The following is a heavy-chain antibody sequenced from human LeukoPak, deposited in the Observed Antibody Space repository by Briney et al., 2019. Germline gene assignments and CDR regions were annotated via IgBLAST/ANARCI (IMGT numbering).Heavy chain of an antibody. D-gene: IGHD3-10*01. Sequence: SVKVSCKASGGTSSSYAISWVRQAPGQGLEWMGGIIPIFGTANYAQKFQGRVTITADESTSTAYMELSSLRSEDTAVYYCAAGGSGTPYYFDYWGQGTLVTVSS. CDR1: GGTSSSYA. CDR3: AAGGSGTPYYFDY. CDR2: IIPIFGTA. V-gene: IGHV1-69*13. J-gene: IGHJ4*02.